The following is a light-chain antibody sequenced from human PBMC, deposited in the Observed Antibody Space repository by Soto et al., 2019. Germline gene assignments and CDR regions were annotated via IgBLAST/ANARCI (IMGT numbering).Light chain of an antibody. CDR3: LQDYNCPRT. J-gene: IGKJ2*01. CDR2: GAS. V-gene: IGKV1-6*01. Sequence: AIQMTQSPSSLSASVGDRVTITCRSSQAIRTELGWYQQKPGKAPNLLIYGASTLQTGVPSRFSGSGSGTDFFLTISSRQPDDVVTYFCLQDYNCPRTFGQGTKLQIK. CDR1: QAIRTE.